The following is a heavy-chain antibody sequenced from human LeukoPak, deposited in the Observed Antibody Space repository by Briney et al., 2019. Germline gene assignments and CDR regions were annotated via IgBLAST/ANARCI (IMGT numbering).Heavy chain of an antibody. D-gene: IGHD5-24*01. J-gene: IGHJ4*02. Sequence: PSETLSLTCTVSGGSISSYYWSWIRQPPGKGLEWIGYIYYSGSTNYNPSLKSRVTISVDTSKNQFSLKLSSVTAADTAVYYCARTQLLHEYYFDYWGQGTLVTVSS. CDR3: ARTQLLHEYYFDY. CDR2: IYYSGST. CDR1: GGSISSYY. V-gene: IGHV4-59*01.